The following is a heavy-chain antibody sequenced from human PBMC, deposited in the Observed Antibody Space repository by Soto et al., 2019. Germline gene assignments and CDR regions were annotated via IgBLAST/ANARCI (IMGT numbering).Heavy chain of an antibody. CDR2: ISSSSSYI. CDR1: GFTFSSYA. V-gene: IGHV3-21*01. J-gene: IGHJ5*02. D-gene: IGHD6-13*01. Sequence: GGSLRLSCAASGFTFSSYAMSWVRQAPGKGLEWVSSISSSSSYIYYADSVKGRFTISRDNAKNSLYLQMNSLRAEDTAVYYCARDLPRGLAAEMNWFDHWGQGTLVTVSS. CDR3: ARDLPRGLAAEMNWFDH.